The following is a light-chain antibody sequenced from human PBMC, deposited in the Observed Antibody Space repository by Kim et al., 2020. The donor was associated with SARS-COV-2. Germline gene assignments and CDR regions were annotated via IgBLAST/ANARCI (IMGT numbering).Light chain of an antibody. CDR3: CSYAGSSNFV. CDR2: EDT. J-gene: IGLJ2*01. Sequence: QSVLTQPASVSGSPGQSITISCTGTSSDVGSYNLVSWYQQHPGKAPRLILYEDTKRPSGVPDRFSTSKSGNTASLTISGLQAEDEADYYCCSYAGSSNFVFGGGTQLTVL. V-gene: IGLV2-23*02. CDR1: SSDVGSYNL.